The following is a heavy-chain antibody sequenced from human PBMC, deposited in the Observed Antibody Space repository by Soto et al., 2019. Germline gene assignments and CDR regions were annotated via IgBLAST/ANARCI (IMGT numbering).Heavy chain of an antibody. CDR2: ITPSSGST. CDR3: ARVIMDV. CDR1: GFTFSSYG. V-gene: IGHV3-23*01. J-gene: IGHJ6*02. Sequence: GGSLRLSCAASGFTFSSYGMSWVRQAPGKGLEWVSVITPSSGSTFYADSVKGRFTISRDNAKNSLYLQMNSLRDEDTAVYYCARVIMDVWGQGTTVTVSS.